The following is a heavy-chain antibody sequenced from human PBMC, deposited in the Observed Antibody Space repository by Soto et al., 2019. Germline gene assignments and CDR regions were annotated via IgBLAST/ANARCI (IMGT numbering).Heavy chain of an antibody. CDR2: ISWNSGSI. Sequence: GGSLRLSCAASGFTFDDYAMHWVRQAPGKGLEWVSGISWNSGSIGYADSVKGRFTISRDNAKNSLYLQMNSLRAEDTALYYCAKAYDILTGYPHRPDAFDIWGQGTMVTVSS. V-gene: IGHV3-9*01. CDR3: AKAYDILTGYPHRPDAFDI. CDR1: GFTFDDYA. D-gene: IGHD3-9*01. J-gene: IGHJ3*02.